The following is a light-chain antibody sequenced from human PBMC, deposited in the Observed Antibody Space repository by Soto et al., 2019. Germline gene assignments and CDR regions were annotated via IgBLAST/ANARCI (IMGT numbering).Light chain of an antibody. V-gene: IGKV1-39*01. J-gene: IGKJ4*01. CDR3: QQYYSTPPVT. CDR1: QSISSY. Sequence: DIQMTQSPSSLSASVGDRVTITCRASQSISSYLNWYQQKPGKAPKLLIYAASSLQSGVPDRFSGSGSGTDFTLTISSLQAEDVAVYYCQQYYSTPPVTFGGGTKVEIK. CDR2: AAS.